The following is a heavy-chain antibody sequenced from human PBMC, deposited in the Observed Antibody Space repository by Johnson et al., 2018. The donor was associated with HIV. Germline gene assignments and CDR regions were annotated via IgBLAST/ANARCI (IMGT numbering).Heavy chain of an antibody. CDR3: ARDGPWLQSQRDAFDS. CDR1: GFTFSDYY. J-gene: IGHJ3*02. V-gene: IGHV3-11*04. CDR2: ISGSDII. Sequence: QMMLVESGGGLVKPGGSLRLSCVASGFTFSDYYMTWIRQAPGKGLEWVSYISGSDIIYSADSVQGRCTVPRDNAKNSLYLQMNSLRAEETAVYYWARDGPWLQSQRDAFDSWGQGTMVTVSS. D-gene: IGHD5-24*01.